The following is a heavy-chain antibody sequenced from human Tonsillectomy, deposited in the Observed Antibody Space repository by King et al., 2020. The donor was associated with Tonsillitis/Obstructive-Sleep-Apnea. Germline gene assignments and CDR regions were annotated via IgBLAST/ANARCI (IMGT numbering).Heavy chain of an antibody. J-gene: IGHJ6*02. D-gene: IGHD2-2*02. CDR3: ARPGEYCSSTNCYSNYYGMEV. Sequence: VQLVESGAEVKKPGESLRISCKGSGYSFTSYWINWVRQMPGRGLEWMGTIDPTDSYANYSPSFQGHVTISADKSITTAYLQWSSLKASDTAMYYCARPGEYCSSTNCYSNYYGMEVWGQGTTVTVSS. CDR1: GYSFTSYW. CDR2: IDPTDSYA. V-gene: IGHV5-10-1*03.